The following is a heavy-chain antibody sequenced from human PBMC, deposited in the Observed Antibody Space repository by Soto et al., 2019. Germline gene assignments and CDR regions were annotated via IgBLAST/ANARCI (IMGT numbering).Heavy chain of an antibody. Sequence: SVKASCKASGFTFPSSAVQWVRQARGQRLEWIGWIVVGSGNTNSAQKFQERVTFTRDMSTSTVYMELSSLIFEDTAVYYCAADDMTTFIWGQGTLVTVSS. CDR2: IVVGSGNT. V-gene: IGHV1-58*01. CDR1: GFTFPSSA. D-gene: IGHD1-1*01. J-gene: IGHJ4*02. CDR3: AADDMTTFI.